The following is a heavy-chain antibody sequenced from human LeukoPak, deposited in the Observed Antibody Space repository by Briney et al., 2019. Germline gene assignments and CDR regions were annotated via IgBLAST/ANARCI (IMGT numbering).Heavy chain of an antibody. Sequence: SETLSLTCTVSGGSISSYYWSWIRQPPGKGLEWIGYIYHSGSTNFNPSLKSRVTISVDTSKNQFSLKLSSVTAADTAVYYCAETGHYSSSWYSGNAFDIWGQGTMVTVSS. D-gene: IGHD6-13*01. V-gene: IGHV4-59*01. J-gene: IGHJ3*02. CDR3: AETGHYSSSWYSGNAFDI. CDR1: GGSISSYY. CDR2: IYHSGST.